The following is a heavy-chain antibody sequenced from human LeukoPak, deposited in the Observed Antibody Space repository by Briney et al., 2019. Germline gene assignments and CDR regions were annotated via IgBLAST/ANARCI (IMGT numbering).Heavy chain of an antibody. D-gene: IGHD4-23*01. CDR1: GGSISSYY. V-gene: IGHV4-59*01. CDR2: IYYSGST. J-gene: IGHJ4*02. CDR3: ARERGTTVVRWDY. Sequence: TSETLSLTCTVSGGSISSYYWSWIRQPPGKGLEWIGYIYYSGSTNYNPSLKSRVTISVDTSKNQFSLRLSSVTAADTAVYYCARERGTTVVRWDYWGQGTQVTVSS.